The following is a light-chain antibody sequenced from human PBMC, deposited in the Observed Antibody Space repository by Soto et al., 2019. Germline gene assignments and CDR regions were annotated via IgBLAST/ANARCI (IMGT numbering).Light chain of an antibody. J-gene: IGKJ5*01. Sequence: EIVMTHSPATLAVSPGERATLSSRASQSVSSNLAWYQQKPGQAPRLLIYDASNRATGIPARFSGSGSGTDFSLTISSLEPEDFAVYYCQQRSNWPITFGLGTRLET. V-gene: IGKV3-11*01. CDR2: DAS. CDR3: QQRSNWPIT. CDR1: QSVSSN.